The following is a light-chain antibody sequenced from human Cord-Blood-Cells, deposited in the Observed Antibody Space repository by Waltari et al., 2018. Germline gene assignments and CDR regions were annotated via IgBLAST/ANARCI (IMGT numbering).Light chain of an antibody. CDR1: RSDVGSYNL. CDR2: EGS. Sequence: QSALTQPASVSGSPGPSITLSCTGTRSDVGSYNLVSWYQQHPGKAPKLISYEGSKRPAGVSNRFSGSTSGNTASLTISGREAEDEADYYCCSDAGSSTGVFGGGTKLTGL. V-gene: IGLV2-23*01. J-gene: IGLJ3*02. CDR3: CSDAGSSTGV.